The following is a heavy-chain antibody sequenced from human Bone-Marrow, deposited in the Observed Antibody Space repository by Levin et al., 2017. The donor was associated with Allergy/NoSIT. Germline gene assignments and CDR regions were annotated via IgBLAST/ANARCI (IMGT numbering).Heavy chain of an antibody. CDR2: ISYDGSNK. V-gene: IGHV3-30-3*01. Sequence: GGSLRLSCAASGFTFSSYAMHWVRQAPGKGLEWVAVISYDGSNKYYADSVKGRFTISRDNSKNTLYLQMNSLRAEDTAVYYCARGVGYCSGGSCYPNWYFDLWGRGTLVTVSS. D-gene: IGHD2-15*01. CDR1: GFTFSSYA. CDR3: ARGVGYCSGGSCYPNWYFDL. J-gene: IGHJ2*01.